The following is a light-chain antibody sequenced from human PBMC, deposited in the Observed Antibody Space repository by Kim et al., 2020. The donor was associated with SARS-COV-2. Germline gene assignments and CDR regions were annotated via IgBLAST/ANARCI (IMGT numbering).Light chain of an antibody. CDR3: QQYFDFPYT. V-gene: IGKV1D-8*02. CDR1: QNIARY. Sequence: SASPGDKVTITCRLTQNIARYLALFQPRPGKAPQLLNYAAYTLHTGAPSRFSGSGSGTDFTLTINPLQSEDSATYFCQQYFDFPYTFGQGTKLEI. J-gene: IGKJ2*01. CDR2: AAY.